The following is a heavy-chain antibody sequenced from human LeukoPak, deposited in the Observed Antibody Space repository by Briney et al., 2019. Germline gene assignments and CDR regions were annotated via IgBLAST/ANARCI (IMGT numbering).Heavy chain of an antibody. J-gene: IGHJ5*02. Sequence: PGGSLRLSCAASGFTFRSYSMAWVRLAPGKGLEWVSVIRGGADDTSYADSVKGRFTISRDNSKNTLFLQMDGLRVEDTAVYYCATSGFSCYDHPSWGQGTLVTVSS. CDR2: IRGGADDT. CDR1: GFTFRSYS. D-gene: IGHD5-12*01. V-gene: IGHV3-23*01. CDR3: ATSGFSCYDHPS.